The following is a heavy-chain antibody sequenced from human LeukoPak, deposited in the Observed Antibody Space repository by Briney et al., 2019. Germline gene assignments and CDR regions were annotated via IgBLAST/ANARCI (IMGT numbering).Heavy chain of an antibody. J-gene: IGHJ3*02. V-gene: IGHV3-23*01. CDR2: ICKSGGST. Sequence: GGSLRLSCAASGFTFSSYAMSWVRQAPGRGLEWVSAICKSGGSTLYADSVRGRFTISRDNSKNTLYLQMNSLRAEDTAVYYCAKVRATYYYGSGSYNAFDIWGQGTMVTVSS. D-gene: IGHD3-10*01. CDR1: GFTFSSYA. CDR3: AKVRATYYYGSGSYNAFDI.